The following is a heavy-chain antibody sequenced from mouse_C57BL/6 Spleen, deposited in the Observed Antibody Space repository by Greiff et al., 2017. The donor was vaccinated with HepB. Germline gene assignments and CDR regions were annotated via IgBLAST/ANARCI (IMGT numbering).Heavy chain of an antibody. V-gene: IGHV1-64*01. CDR1: GYTFTSYW. Sequence: VQLQQSGAELVKPGASVKLSCKASGYTFTSYWMHWVKQRPGQGLEWIGMIHPNSGSTNYNEKFKSKATLTVDKSSSTAYMQLSSLTSEDSAVYYCASPYDDDYFDYWGQGTTLTVSS. CDR2: IHPNSGST. J-gene: IGHJ2*01. CDR3: ASPYDDDYFDY. D-gene: IGHD2-4*01.